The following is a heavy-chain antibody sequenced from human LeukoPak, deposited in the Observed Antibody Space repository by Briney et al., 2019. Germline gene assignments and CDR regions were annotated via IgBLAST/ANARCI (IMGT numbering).Heavy chain of an antibody. D-gene: IGHD4-17*01. Sequence: PRASVKVSCKASGVIFSNFAFNWVRQAPGQGLEWMGRIIPILDVTHYTQKLQGRLTITADKSTNTSYMELSSLTSEDTAVYYCATPSRTEDGDYGACWGQGTLVTVSS. CDR2: IIPILDVT. J-gene: IGHJ4*02. V-gene: IGHV1-69*04. CDR3: ATPSRTEDGDYGAC. CDR1: GVIFSNFA.